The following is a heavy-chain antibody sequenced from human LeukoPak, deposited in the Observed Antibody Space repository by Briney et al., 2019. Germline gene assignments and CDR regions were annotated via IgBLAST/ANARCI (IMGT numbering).Heavy chain of an antibody. Sequence: GGSLRLSCAASGFTFSSYAMSWVRPAPGKGLEWVSAISGSGGSTYYANSVKGRFTISRDNSKNTRYLQMNSLRAEETAVYYCAKASGDGYNFDYWGQGTLVTVSS. V-gene: IGHV3-23*01. CDR1: GFTFSSYA. J-gene: IGHJ4*02. CDR2: ISGSGGST. CDR3: AKASGDGYNFDY. D-gene: IGHD5-24*01.